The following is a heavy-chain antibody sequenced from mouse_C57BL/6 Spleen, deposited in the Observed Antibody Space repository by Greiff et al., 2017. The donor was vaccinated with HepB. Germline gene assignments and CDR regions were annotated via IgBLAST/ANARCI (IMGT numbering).Heavy chain of an antibody. CDR2: ISSGGDYI. Sequence: EVKVVESGEGLVKPGGSLKLSCAPSGFTFSSYAMSWVRQTPEKRLEWVAYISSGGDYIYYADTVKGRFTISTDNARTTLYLQMSSLKSEDTAMYYCTRDRPPITTVEETPFDYWGQGTTLTVSS. D-gene: IGHD1-1*01. J-gene: IGHJ2*01. CDR1: GFTFSSYA. CDR3: TRDRPPITTVEETPFDY. V-gene: IGHV5-9-1*02.